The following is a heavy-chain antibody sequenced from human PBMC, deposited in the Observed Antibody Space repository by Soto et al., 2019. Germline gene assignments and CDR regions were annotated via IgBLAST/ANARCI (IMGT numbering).Heavy chain of an antibody. CDR2: IYSGGST. CDR1: GVTVIGNY. Sequence: GGPLSVCCAAAGVTVIGNYVSWVRPDPGKGLEWVSVIYSGGSTYYADSVKGRFTISRDNSKNTLYLQMNSLRAEDTAVYYCARIYDSSGYPPAGYFDYWGQRTLVTVSS. D-gene: IGHD3-22*01. V-gene: IGHV3-53*01. CDR3: ARIYDSSGYPPAGYFDY. J-gene: IGHJ4*02.